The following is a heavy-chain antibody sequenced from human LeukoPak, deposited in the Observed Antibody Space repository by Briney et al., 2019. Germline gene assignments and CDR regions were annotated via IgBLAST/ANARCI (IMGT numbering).Heavy chain of an antibody. J-gene: IGHJ4*02. CDR1: GFTFSSYA. Sequence: GGSLRLSCAASGFTFSSYAMSGVRQPPGKGLGWVSAISGSGGGTYYADSVKGRFTISRDNSKNTLYLQMNSLRVEDTAVYYCAKDRGRSFDSGSYYNWGQGTLVTVSS. CDR2: ISGSGGGT. CDR3: AKDRGRSFDSGSYYN. D-gene: IGHD3-10*01. V-gene: IGHV3-23*01.